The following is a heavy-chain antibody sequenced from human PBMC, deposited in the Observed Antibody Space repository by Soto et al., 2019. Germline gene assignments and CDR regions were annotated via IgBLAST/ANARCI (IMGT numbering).Heavy chain of an antibody. CDR1: GFTFSSYG. Sequence: QVQLVESGGGVVQPGRSLRLSCAASGFTFSSYGMHWVRQAPGKGLEWVAVIWYDGSNKYYADSVKGRFTISRDNSKNTLYLQMNSLRAEDTAVYYCARDLRWDGRSWYGSLGYWGQGTLVTVSS. CDR2: IWYDGSNK. D-gene: IGHD6-13*01. CDR3: ARDLRWDGRSWYGSLGY. J-gene: IGHJ4*02. V-gene: IGHV3-33*01.